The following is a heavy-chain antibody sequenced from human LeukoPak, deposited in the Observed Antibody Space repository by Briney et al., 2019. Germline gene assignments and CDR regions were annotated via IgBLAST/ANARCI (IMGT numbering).Heavy chain of an antibody. J-gene: IGHJ4*02. D-gene: IGHD3-3*01. CDR3: ARDRVPVDYDFWSGLYYFDY. Sequence: ASVKVSCKASGYTFTSYGISWVRQAPGQGLEWMGWISAYNGNTNYAQKLQGRVTMTTDTSTSTAYMEPRSLRSDDTAVYYCARDRVPVDYDFWSGLYYFDYWGQGTLVTVSS. CDR1: GYTFTSYG. CDR2: ISAYNGNT. V-gene: IGHV1-18*01.